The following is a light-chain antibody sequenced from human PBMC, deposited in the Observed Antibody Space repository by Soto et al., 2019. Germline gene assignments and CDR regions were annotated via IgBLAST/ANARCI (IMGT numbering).Light chain of an antibody. CDR1: SSNIGSNT. V-gene: IGLV1-44*01. CDR2: SNN. J-gene: IGLJ1*01. Sequence: SMLTQPPSASGTPGQRVTISCSGSSSNIGSNTVNWYQQLPGTAPKLLIYSNNQRPSGVPDRFSGSKSGTSASLAISGLQSEDEADYYCAAWDDSLNGLLYVFGTGTKVTVL. CDR3: AAWDDSLNGLLYV.